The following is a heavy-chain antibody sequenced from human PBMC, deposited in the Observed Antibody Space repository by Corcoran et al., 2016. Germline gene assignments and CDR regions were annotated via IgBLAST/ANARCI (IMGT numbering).Heavy chain of an antibody. CDR2: IYSGGST. CDR3: ARVLSGSRHYYGMDV. J-gene: IGHJ6*02. CDR1: GFTVSSNY. D-gene: IGHD1-26*01. Sequence: EVQLVESGGGLIQPGGSLRLSCAASGFTVSSNYMSWVRQAPGKGLEWVSVIYSGGSTYYADSVKGRFTISRDNSKNTLYLQMNSLRAEDTAVYYWARVLSGSRHYYGMDVWGQGTTVTVSS. V-gene: IGHV3-53*01.